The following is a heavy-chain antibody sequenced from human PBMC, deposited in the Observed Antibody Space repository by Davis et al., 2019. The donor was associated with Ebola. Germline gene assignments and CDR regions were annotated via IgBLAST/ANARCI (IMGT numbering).Heavy chain of an antibody. V-gene: IGHV3-23*01. D-gene: IGHD3-22*01. J-gene: IGHJ3*02. CDR1: GFTFSSYA. CDR2: ISGSGGST. Sequence: GESLKISCAASGFTFSSYAMSWVRQAPGKGLEWVSAISGSGGSTYYADSVKGRFTISRDNSKNTPYLQMNSLRAEDTAVYYCAKNPPTIVVAKWGAFDIWGQGTMVTVSS. CDR3: AKNPPTIVVAKWGAFDI.